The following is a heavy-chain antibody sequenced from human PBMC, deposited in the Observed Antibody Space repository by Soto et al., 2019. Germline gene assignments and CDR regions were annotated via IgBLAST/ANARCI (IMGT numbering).Heavy chain of an antibody. V-gene: IGHV3-23*01. J-gene: IGHJ4*02. CDR1: GFPFSNYA. CDR2: ISGCGSNT. Sequence: GGSLRLSCAASGFPFSNYAMSWVRQAPGKGLEWVSAISGCGSNTFYAESVRGRFTISREDSKNTLYLQMNSLRGEDTAVYYCATTAATYAARQGFHWGRGTLVTVSS. CDR3: ATTAATYAARQGFH. D-gene: IGHD6-6*01.